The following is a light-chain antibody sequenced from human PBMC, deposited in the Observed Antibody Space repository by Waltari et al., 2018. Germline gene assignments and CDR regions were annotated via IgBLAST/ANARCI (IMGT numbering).Light chain of an antibody. CDR3: QQYGSSILYT. Sequence: VLTQSPGPLSLSPGERVTLSCRASQSLTKRYLAWYQQKPGQAPRLLIYGASSRAAGIPDRFSGSGSGTDFTLTISGLEPDDSAVYYCQQYGSSILYTFGQGTKLEIK. CDR2: GAS. CDR1: QSLTKRY. V-gene: IGKV3-20*01. J-gene: IGKJ2*01.